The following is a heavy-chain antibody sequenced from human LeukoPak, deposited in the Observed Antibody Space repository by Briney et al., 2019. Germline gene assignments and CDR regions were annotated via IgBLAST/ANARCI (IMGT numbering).Heavy chain of an antibody. CDR2: ISAYNGNT. CDR3: ARGSWIQLPADAFDI. Sequence: GASVKVSCKASGYTFTSYGISWVRQAPGQGLEWMGWISAYNGNTNYAQKLQGRVTMTTDTSTSTAYMELRSLRSDDTAVYYCARGSWIQLPADAFDIWGQGTMVTVSS. D-gene: IGHD5-18*01. J-gene: IGHJ3*02. V-gene: IGHV1-18*01. CDR1: GYTFTSYG.